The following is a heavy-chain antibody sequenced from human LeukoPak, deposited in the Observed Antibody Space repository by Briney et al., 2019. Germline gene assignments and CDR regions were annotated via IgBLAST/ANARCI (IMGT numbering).Heavy chain of an antibody. J-gene: IGHJ5*02. D-gene: IGHD2-2*01. CDR2: IIPIFGTA. CDR1: GYTFTSYG. Sequence: SVKVSCKASGYTFTSYGISWVRQAPGQGLEWMGGIIPIFGTANYAQKFQGRVTITADKSTSTAYMELSSLRSEDTAVYYCARSALCSTSCYGNWFDPWGQGTLVTVSS. CDR3: ARSALCSTSCYGNWFDP. V-gene: IGHV1-69*06.